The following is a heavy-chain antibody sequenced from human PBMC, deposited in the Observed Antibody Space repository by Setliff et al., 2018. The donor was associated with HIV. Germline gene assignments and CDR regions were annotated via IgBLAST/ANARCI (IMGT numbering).Heavy chain of an antibody. V-gene: IGHV4-61*09. Sequence: SETLSLTCSVSGGSINRGNYYWTWIRQSAGKGLEWIGHIHITGNTDYNPSLKSRVTISLDTARNQFSLELTSVTATDTAVYYCEAATVGEAGYYGIDVWGPGTTVTVS. CDR2: IHITGNT. J-gene: IGHJ6*02. D-gene: IGHD1-26*01. CDR3: EAATVGEAGYYGIDV. CDR1: GGSINRGNYY.